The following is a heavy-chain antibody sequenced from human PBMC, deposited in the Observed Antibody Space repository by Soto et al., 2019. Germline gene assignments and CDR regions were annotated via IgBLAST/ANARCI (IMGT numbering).Heavy chain of an antibody. CDR3: ARGDASKIVVTTYYAMDV. Sequence: QVQLVQSGAEVKKPGSSVKVSCKASGGSLSNYGISWVRQDPGQGLEWMGAMIPVFGTPNYAQKFQDRVTITPDESTTTVYMEVRSLTSEDTAVYYCARGDASKIVVTTYYAMDVWGQGTTVTVSS. V-gene: IGHV1-69*05. CDR2: MIPVFGTP. D-gene: IGHD3-22*01. J-gene: IGHJ6*02. CDR1: GGSLSNYG.